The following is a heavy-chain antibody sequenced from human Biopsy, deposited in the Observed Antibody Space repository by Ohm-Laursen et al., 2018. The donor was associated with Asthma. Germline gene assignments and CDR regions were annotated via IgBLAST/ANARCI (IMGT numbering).Heavy chain of an antibody. Sequence: SVRVPCKISGYSLTDLSMHWVRQAPGQGPEWMGGHDHEEGGTVNARRFQGRVTMTEDTSTDTAYMELSSLSSDDTAVYYCASDFPKDYVRYNFQFWGQGTLVTVSS. CDR3: ASDFPKDYVRYNFQF. V-gene: IGHV1-24*01. CDR1: GYSLTDLS. J-gene: IGHJ4*02. CDR2: HDHEEGGT. D-gene: IGHD4-17*01.